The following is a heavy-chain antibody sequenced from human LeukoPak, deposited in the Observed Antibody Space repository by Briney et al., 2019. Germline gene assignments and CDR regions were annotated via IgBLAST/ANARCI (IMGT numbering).Heavy chain of an antibody. J-gene: IGHJ4*02. D-gene: IGHD3-22*01. Sequence: GGSLRLSCAASGFTFSNTWMNWVRQAPGKGLEWVGRIKSNSYGGTAEYAASVKGRLIISRDDSQNTLYLQVNSLKTEDTAVYYCTRGSHSYDSSDFDRWGRGTLVTVSS. CDR1: GFTFSNTW. CDR3: TRGSHSYDSSDFDR. CDR2: IKSNSYGGTA. V-gene: IGHV3-15*01.